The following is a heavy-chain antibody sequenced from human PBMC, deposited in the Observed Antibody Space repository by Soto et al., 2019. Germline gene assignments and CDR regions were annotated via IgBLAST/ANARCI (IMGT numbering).Heavy chain of an antibody. CDR3: AKDIGPGILLNWFDP. J-gene: IGHJ5*02. CDR1: GFTFSSYG. V-gene: IGHV3-30*02. CDR2: IRYDGSNK. D-gene: IGHD5-18*01. Sequence: GGSLRLSCAASGFTFSSYGMHWVRQAPGKGLEWVAVIRYDGSNKYYADSVKGRFTISRDNSKNTLYLQMNSLRAEDTALYYCAKDIGPGILLNWFDPWGQGTLVTVSS.